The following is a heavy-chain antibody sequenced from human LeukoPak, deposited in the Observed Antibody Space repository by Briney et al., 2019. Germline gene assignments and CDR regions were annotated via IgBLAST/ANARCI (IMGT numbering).Heavy chain of an antibody. J-gene: IGHJ5*02. Sequence: SQTLSLTCPISRYSVPSHSAAWNWIRQSPSRGLEWLGRTYYRSKWYNDYAVSVKSRITINPDTSKNQFSLQLNSVTPEDTAVYYCATSSSSWYFRFDPWGQGTLVTVSS. CDR3: ATSSSSWYFRFDP. CDR1: RYSVPSHSAA. D-gene: IGHD6-13*01. CDR2: TYYRSKWYN. V-gene: IGHV6-1*01.